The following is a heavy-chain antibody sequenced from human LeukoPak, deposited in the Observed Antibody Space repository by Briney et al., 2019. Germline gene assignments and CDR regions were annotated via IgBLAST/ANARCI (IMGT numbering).Heavy chain of an antibody. J-gene: IGHJ4*02. CDR3: ARSGYSSGWADY. CDR2: ISAYNGNT. V-gene: IGHV1-18*01. Sequence: GASVRVSCKASGYTFTSYGISWVRTAPGQGLEWMGWISAYNGNTNYAQNLQGRVTMTTDTSTSTAYMELRSLRSDGTAAYYCARSGYSSGWADYWGQGTLVTVSS. D-gene: IGHD6-19*01. CDR1: GYTFTSYG.